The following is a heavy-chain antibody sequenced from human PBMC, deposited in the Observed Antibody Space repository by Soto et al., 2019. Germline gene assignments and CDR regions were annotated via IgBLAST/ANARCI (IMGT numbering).Heavy chain of an antibody. D-gene: IGHD3-10*01. Sequence: QVQLVQSGAEVKKPGASVKVSCKASGYTFTSYAMHWVRQAPGQRLEWMGWINAGNGNTKYSQKFQGRVTITRDTSASKAYMELSSLRSEDTAVDYCARVSVLWFGEWWFDPWGQGTLVTVSS. J-gene: IGHJ5*02. CDR1: GYTFTSYA. V-gene: IGHV1-3*01. CDR3: ARVSVLWFGEWWFDP. CDR2: INAGNGNT.